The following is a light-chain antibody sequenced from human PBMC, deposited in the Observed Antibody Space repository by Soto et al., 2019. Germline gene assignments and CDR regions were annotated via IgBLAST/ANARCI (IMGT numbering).Light chain of an antibody. V-gene: IGKV3-15*01. CDR3: HQYNNWWT. CDR1: QTVYTN. Sequence: EIVMTQSPATLSVSPGERATLSCRASQTVYTNLAWYQQKPGQAPRLLIYGASTRATGIPARFSGSGSGTEFTLTISSLQSEDFAVYYCHQYNNWWTFGQGTKVDIK. J-gene: IGKJ1*01. CDR2: GAS.